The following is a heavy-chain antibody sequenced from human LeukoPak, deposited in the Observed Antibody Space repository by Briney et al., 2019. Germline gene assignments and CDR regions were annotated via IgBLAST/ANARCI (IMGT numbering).Heavy chain of an antibody. Sequence: ASVKVSCKASGYTFTGYYMHWVRQAPGQGLEWMGIINPSGGSTSYAQKFQGRVTMTRDMSTSTVYMELSSLRSEDTAVYYCARPRLLWFGELTYWGQGTLVTVSS. CDR3: ARPRLLWFGELTY. D-gene: IGHD3-10*01. CDR2: INPSGGST. V-gene: IGHV1-46*01. J-gene: IGHJ4*02. CDR1: GYTFTGYY.